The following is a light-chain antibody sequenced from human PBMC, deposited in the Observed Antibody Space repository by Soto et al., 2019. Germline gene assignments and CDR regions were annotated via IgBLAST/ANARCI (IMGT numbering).Light chain of an antibody. CDR1: QYISDD. CDR3: HQYGSSPPT. J-gene: IGKJ1*01. V-gene: IGKV3-20*01. CDR2: GAS. Sequence: TQSPSSLSASVGDGVTITFLASQYISDDVGWYQQKPGQAPRLLMSGASNRATGIPDGFTGSGSGTDFTLTISRLEPEDFAVYYCHQYGSSPPTFGQGTKVDIK.